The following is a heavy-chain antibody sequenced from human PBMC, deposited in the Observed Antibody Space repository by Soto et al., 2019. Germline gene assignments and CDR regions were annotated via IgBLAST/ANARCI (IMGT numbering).Heavy chain of an antibody. D-gene: IGHD3-10*01. CDR2: ISGSGGST. J-gene: IGHJ3*02. Sequence: GGSLRLSCAASGFTFSSEAMSCVRQAPGKVLEWVSAISGSGGSTYYADSVKCRFTICRDDSRTTLYLQMNSLSAEDTAVYYCAKAYYYGSGRYSPDDAFDIWGRGTRGT. CDR3: AKAYYYGSGRYSPDDAFDI. V-gene: IGHV3-23*01. CDR1: GFTFSSEA.